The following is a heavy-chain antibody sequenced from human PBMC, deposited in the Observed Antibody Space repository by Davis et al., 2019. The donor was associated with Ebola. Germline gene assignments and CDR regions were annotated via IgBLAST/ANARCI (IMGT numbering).Heavy chain of an antibody. CDR1: GGSFSGYY. V-gene: IGHV4-34*01. J-gene: IGHJ5*02. Sequence: GSLRLSCAVYGGSFSGYYWSWIRQPPGKGLEWIGEINHSGSTNYNPSLKGRVTISVDTSKNQFSLKLSSVTAADTAVYYCARGLDIVVVPAVRWFDPWGQGTLVTVSS. CDR2: INHSGST. CDR3: ARGLDIVVVPAVRWFDP. D-gene: IGHD2-2*03.